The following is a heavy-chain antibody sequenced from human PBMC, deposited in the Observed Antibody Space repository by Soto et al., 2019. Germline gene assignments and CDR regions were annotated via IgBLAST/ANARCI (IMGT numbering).Heavy chain of an antibody. CDR3: ARVSRNSPYYYDSSGSPLYDY. D-gene: IGHD3-22*01. CDR1: GYTFTSYG. J-gene: IGHJ4*02. V-gene: IGHV1-18*01. Sequence: ASVKVSCKASGYTFTSYGISWVRQAPGQGLEWMGWISAYNGNTNYAQKLQGRVTMTTDTSTSTAYMELRSLRSDDTAVYYCARVSRNSPYYYDSSGSPLYDYWGQGTLVTVSS. CDR2: ISAYNGNT.